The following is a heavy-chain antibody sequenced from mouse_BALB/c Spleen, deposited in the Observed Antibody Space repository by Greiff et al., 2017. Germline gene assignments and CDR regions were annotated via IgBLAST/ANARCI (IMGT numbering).Heavy chain of an antibody. CDR2: IWAGGST. J-gene: IGHJ3*01. CDR3: AIITTVVAKGWFAY. Sequence: VQVVESGPWLVAPSQSLSITCTVSGVSLTRYGVHLGRPPPGKGLEWLGVIWAGGSTNYNSALMSRLSISKDNSKSQVFLKMNSLQTDDTAMYYCAIITTVVAKGWFAYWGQGTLVTVSA. D-gene: IGHD1-1*01. V-gene: IGHV2-9*02. CDR1: GVSLTRYG.